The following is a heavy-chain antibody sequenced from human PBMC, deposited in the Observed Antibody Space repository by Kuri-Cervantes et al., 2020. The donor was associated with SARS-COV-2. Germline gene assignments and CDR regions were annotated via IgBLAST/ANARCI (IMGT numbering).Heavy chain of an antibody. V-gene: IGHV1-18*04. CDR3: ATSPGAPYYFDY. CDR1: GYTFTGYY. D-gene: IGHD3-16*01. Sequence: ASVKVSCKASGYTFTGYYMHWVRQAPGQGLEWMGWISAYNGNTNYAQKLQGKVTMTTDTSTSTAYMELNSLRSEDTALYYCATSPGAPYYFDYWGQGTLVTVSS. J-gene: IGHJ4*02. CDR2: ISAYNGNT.